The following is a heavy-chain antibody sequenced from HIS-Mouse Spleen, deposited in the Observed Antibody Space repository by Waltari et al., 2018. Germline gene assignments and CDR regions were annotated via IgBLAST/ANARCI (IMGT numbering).Heavy chain of an antibody. CDR3: ARASRDLLLPRYFDL. V-gene: IGHV4-59*01. J-gene: IGHJ2*01. CDR1: GGSISSYY. CDR2: YYSGST. Sequence: QVQLQESGPGLVKPSETLSLTCTVSGGSISSYYWSWIRQPPGKGLEWIGYYSGSTNDNPTLKRRVTISVDTSKNQFSLKLSSVTAADTAVYYCARASRDLLLPRYFDLWGRGTLVTVSS.